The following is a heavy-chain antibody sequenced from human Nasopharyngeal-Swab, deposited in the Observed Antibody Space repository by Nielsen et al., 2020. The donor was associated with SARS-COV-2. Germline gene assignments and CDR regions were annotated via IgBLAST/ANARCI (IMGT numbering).Heavy chain of an antibody. V-gene: IGHV3-30*02. J-gene: IGHJ6*03. D-gene: IGHD5-24*01. CDR3: AKGVGSRDGYFGLGYYYMDV. CDR1: GFTFSSYG. Sequence: GESLKISCAASGFTFSSYGMHWVRQAPGKGPEWVAFIRYDGSNKYYADSVKGRFTISRDNSKNTLYLQMNSLRAEDTAVYYCAKGVGSRDGYFGLGYYYMDVWGKGTTVTVSS. CDR2: IRYDGSNK.